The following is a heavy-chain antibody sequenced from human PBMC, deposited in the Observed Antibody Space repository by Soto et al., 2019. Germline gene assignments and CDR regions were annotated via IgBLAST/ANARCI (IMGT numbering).Heavy chain of an antibody. CDR2: LSGSGAGK. V-gene: IGHV3-23*01. CDR3: AKGSGSGYGTPADS. CDR1: GFTLSNHA. Sequence: EVQLLGSGGGLVQPGGSLRLSCAASGFTLSNHAMSWVRQAPGKGLEWVSTLSGSGAGKYYADSVKGRFTISRDTSQNTLYLQMNSLRAEDTAVYYCAKGSGSGYGTPADSWGQGTLVTVSS. D-gene: IGHD1-26*01. J-gene: IGHJ4*02.